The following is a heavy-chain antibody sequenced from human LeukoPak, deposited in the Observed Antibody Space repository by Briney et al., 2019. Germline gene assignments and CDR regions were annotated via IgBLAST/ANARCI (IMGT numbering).Heavy chain of an antibody. CDR2: ISNHNGNT. J-gene: IGHJ4*02. V-gene: IGHV1-18*04. CDR1: GFTFSAYG. D-gene: IGHD6-25*01. Sequence: ASVKVSCTPSGFTFSAYGIAWVRQAPGHGPEWMGWISNHNGNTNYAQKFQDRITVTTETSTGTVSMELRSLKPDDTAIYYCTRGIALATAYYFDSWGRGTQVTVAS. CDR3: TRGIALATAYYFDS.